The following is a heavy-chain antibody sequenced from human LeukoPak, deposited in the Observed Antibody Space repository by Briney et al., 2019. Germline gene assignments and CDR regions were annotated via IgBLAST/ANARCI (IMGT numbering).Heavy chain of an antibody. Sequence: GGSLRLSCAASGFTFSNAWMSWVLQAPGKGLEWVGRIKSKTDGGTTDYAAPVKGRFTISRDDSKNTLYLQMNSLKTEDTAVYYCTTLDGYCSSTSCPPPWGQGTLVTVSS. CDR1: GFTFSNAW. D-gene: IGHD2-2*03. V-gene: IGHV3-15*01. J-gene: IGHJ4*02. CDR2: IKSKTDGGTT. CDR3: TTLDGYCSSTSCPPP.